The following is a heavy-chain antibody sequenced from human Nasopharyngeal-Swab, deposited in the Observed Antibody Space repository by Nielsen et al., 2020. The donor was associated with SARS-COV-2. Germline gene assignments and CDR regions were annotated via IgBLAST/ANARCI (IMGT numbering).Heavy chain of an antibody. D-gene: IGHD2-21*02. CDR3: AKDDFCPACAFDV. Sequence: GESLKISCAASGFDFWKYALSWVRPAPGKGLEWVSTVSNNDGSLTFYADSVKGRFTISRDTSKNTVSLQMNSLRAEDTAVHYCAKDDFCPACAFDVWGQGTIVTVSS. CDR1: GFDFWKYA. CDR2: VSNNDGSLT. J-gene: IGHJ3*01. V-gene: IGHV3-23*01.